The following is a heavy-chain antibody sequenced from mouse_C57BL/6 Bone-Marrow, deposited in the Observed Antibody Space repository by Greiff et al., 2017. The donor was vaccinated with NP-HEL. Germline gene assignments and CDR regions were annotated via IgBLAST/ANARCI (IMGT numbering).Heavy chain of an antibody. CDR2: SRNKANDYTT. Sequence: EVKRVESGGGLVQSGRSLRLSCATSGFTFSDFYMEWVRQAPGKGLEWIAASRNKANDYTTEYSASVKGRFIVSRDTSQSILYLQMNALRAEDTAIYYCARDNWDWYFDVWGTGTTVTVSS. D-gene: IGHD4-1*01. V-gene: IGHV7-1*01. CDR3: ARDNWDWYFDV. J-gene: IGHJ1*03. CDR1: GFTFSDFY.